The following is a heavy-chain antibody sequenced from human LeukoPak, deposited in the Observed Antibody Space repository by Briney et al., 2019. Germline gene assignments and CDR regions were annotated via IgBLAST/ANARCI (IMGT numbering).Heavy chain of an antibody. CDR3: ARVFYDSSGYYQVYYFDY. Sequence: ASVKVSCKASGYTFTSYGISWVRQAPGQGLEWMGWISAYNGNTNYAQKLQGRVTMTTDTSTSTAYMELRSLRSDDTAVYYSARVFYDSSGYYQVYYFDYWGQGTLVTVSS. D-gene: IGHD3-22*01. CDR1: GYTFTSYG. CDR2: ISAYNGNT. V-gene: IGHV1-18*01. J-gene: IGHJ4*02.